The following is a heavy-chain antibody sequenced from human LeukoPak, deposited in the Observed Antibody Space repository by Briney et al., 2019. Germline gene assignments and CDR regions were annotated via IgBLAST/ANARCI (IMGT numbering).Heavy chain of an antibody. CDR3: ATSPEDIVVAPLDY. Sequence: GASVKVSCKASGYTFTSYGISWVRQAPGQGLEWMGWISAYNGNTNYAQKLQGRVTMTTDTSTSTAYMELRSLGSDDTAVYYCATSPEDIVVAPLDYWGQGTLVTVSS. V-gene: IGHV1-18*01. CDR2: ISAYNGNT. D-gene: IGHD2-15*01. CDR1: GYTFTSYG. J-gene: IGHJ4*02.